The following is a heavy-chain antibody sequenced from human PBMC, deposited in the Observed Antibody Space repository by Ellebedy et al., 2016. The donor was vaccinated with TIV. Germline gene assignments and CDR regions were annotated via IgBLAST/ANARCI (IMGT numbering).Heavy chain of an antibody. V-gene: IGHV4-59*01. CDR2: IYYSGST. Sequence: MPSETLSLTCTVSGGSISSYYWSWIRQPPGKGLEWIGYIYYSGSTNYNPSLKSRVTISVDTSKNQISLRLISVTAADTAVYYCARDARYGPTGYFDPWGQGTLVTVSS. CDR3: ARDARYGPTGYFDP. D-gene: IGHD5-18*01. CDR1: GGSISSYY. J-gene: IGHJ5*02.